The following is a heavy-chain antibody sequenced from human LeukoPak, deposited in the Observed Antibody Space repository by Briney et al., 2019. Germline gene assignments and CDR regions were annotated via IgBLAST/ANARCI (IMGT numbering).Heavy chain of an antibody. CDR2: INHSGST. Sequence: SETLSLTCAVYGGSFSGYYWSWIRRPPGKGLEWIGEINHSGSTNYNPSLKSRVTIPVDTSKNQFSLKLSSVTAADTAVYYCARETSLLLWFGEINNWFDPWGQGTLVTVSS. D-gene: IGHD3-10*01. CDR3: ARETSLLLWFGEINNWFDP. V-gene: IGHV4-34*01. J-gene: IGHJ5*02. CDR1: GGSFSGYY.